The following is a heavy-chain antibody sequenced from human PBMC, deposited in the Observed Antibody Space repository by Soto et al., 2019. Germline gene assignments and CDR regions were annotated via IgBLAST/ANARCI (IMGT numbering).Heavy chain of an antibody. CDR1: GFSLTNSGVG. Sequence: QITLKESGPTLVEPTQTLTLTCSFSGFSLTNSGVGVGWLRQVPGKALECLGIIYWDNDRRYNPSLKTRLTITKDTSKNPVVLTMTYMEPVDTGTYYCAHRVTYSGSWDGGWFDSWGQGTPVTVS. CDR3: AHRVTYSGSWDGGWFDS. CDR2: IYWDNDR. D-gene: IGHD2-15*01. J-gene: IGHJ5*01. V-gene: IGHV2-5*02.